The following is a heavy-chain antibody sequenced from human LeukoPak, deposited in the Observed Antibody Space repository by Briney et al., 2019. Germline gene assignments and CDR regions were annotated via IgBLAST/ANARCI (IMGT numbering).Heavy chain of an antibody. CDR2: IYHSGST. J-gene: IGHJ3*02. CDR1: GGSISFYY. V-gene: IGHV4-30-2*01. Sequence: SETLSLTCTVSGGSISFYYWSWIRQPPGKGLEWIGYIYHSGSTYYNPSLKSRVTISVDRSKNQFSLKLSSVTAADTAVYYCARAPLAYAFDIWGQGTMVTVSS. CDR3: ARAPLAYAFDI.